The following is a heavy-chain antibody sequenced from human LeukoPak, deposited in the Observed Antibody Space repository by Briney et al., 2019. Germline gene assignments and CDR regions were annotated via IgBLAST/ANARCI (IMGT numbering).Heavy chain of an antibody. Sequence: SETLSLTCGVSGGSIRSATYYWGWIRQPPGKGLEWIGSIYYSGNTYYSPSLMSRVTISVDTSKNQFSLNLNSVTAADTAVYYCARAPHFFDTSGSRYYFDYWGQGALATVSS. CDR3: ARAPHFFDTSGSRYYFDY. V-gene: IGHV4-39*07. J-gene: IGHJ4*02. CDR2: IYYSGNT. CDR1: GGSIRSATYY. D-gene: IGHD3-22*01.